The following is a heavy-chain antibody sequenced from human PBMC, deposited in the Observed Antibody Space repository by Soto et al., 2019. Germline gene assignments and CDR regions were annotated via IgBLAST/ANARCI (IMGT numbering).Heavy chain of an antibody. Sequence: SETLSLTCPVSGGAISSYYWSWIRHPPGKGLEWIGYICHSGSTNYNPSLQSRVTISVDTSKNQLSLKLSSVTAADTAVYYCSRVMSPDPSRGFRGHFDYARRGTLVAVAS. CDR2: ICHSGST. CDR3: SRVMSPDPSRGFRGHFDY. V-gene: IGHV4-59*01. J-gene: IGHJ4*02. D-gene: IGHD2-8*01. CDR1: GGAISSYY.